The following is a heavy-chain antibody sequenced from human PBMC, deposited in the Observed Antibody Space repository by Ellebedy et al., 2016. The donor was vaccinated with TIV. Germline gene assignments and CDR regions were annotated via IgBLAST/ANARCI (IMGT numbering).Heavy chain of an antibody. J-gene: IGHJ4*02. CDR3: ARDWEWELLRGVSYYFDY. CDR2: INGDGSST. D-gene: IGHD1-26*01. V-gene: IGHV3-74*01. Sequence: GGSLRLSCAASGFTFSSYWMHWVRQAPGKGLMWVSRINGDGSSTTYADSVKGRFTISRDNAKNTLYLQMNSLRAEDTAVYYCARDWEWELLRGVSYYFDYWGQGTLVTVSS. CDR1: GFTFSSYW.